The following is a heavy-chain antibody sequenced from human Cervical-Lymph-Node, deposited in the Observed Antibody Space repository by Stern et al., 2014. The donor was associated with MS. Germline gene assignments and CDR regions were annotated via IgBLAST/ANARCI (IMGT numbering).Heavy chain of an antibody. CDR1: GYTFTTYG. Sequence: VQLVESGTEVKKPGASVLVSCKASGYTFTTYGITWVRQAPGQGLEWMGWISADSGNTKYAQKFQDRVTMTRDTTTGTAYMEVRSLRSEDMAVYYCARDKMHAFDYWGQGTQVTVPS. CDR2: ISADSGNT. CDR3: ARDKMHAFDY. J-gene: IGHJ4*02. D-gene: IGHD2-8*01. V-gene: IGHV1-18*03.